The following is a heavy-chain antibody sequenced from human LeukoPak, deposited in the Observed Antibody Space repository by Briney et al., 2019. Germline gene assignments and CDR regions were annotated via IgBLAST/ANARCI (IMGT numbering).Heavy chain of an antibody. J-gene: IGHJ4*02. CDR2: IIPIFGTA. V-gene: IGHV1-69*05. CDR1: GGTFSSYA. CDR3: ARPYGDYGSYYFDY. Sequence: ASVKVSCKASGGTFSSYAISWVRQAPGQGLERMGGIIPIFGTANYAQKLQGRVTMTTDTSTSTAYMELRSLRSDDTAVYYCARPYGDYGSYYFDYWGQGTLVTVSS. D-gene: IGHD4-17*01.